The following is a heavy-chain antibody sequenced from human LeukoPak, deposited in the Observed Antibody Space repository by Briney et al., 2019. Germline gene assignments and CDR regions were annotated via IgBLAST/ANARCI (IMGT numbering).Heavy chain of an antibody. D-gene: IGHD3-3*01. CDR2: INPSGGST. J-gene: IGHJ6*03. Sequence: ASVKVSCKASGYSFTNYYMHWVRQAPGQGLEWMGIINPSGGSTSYAQKFQGRVTMTRDMSTSTVYMELSSLRSEDTAVYYCARGGGDFWSGYHGDYYYMYVWGKGTTVTVSS. CDR1: GYSFTNYY. V-gene: IGHV1-46*01. CDR3: ARGGGDFWSGYHGDYYYMYV.